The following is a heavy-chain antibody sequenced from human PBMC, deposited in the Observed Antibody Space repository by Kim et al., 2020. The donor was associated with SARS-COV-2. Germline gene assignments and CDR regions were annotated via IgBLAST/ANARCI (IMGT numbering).Heavy chain of an antibody. Sequence: GGSLRLSCATSGFTFNKSWMHWVRQVPGKGLVWVSRITSDGSSAIYADSVKGLFTISRDNAKNTLYLQMNSLRAEDTAVYYCARDFYSPDYWGQGTLVTVSS. J-gene: IGHJ4*02. V-gene: IGHV3-74*01. CDR2: ITSDGSSA. CDR3: ARDFYSPDY. D-gene: IGHD2-15*01. CDR1: GFTFNKSW.